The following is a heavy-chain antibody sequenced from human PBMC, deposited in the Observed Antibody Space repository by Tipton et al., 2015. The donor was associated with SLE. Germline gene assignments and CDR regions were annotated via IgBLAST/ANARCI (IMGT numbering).Heavy chain of an antibody. CDR3: ARFTGSSWRIAFDI. CDR1: GYSFTTYW. D-gene: IGHD6-13*01. V-gene: IGHV5-51*01. CDR2: IYPGDSDT. J-gene: IGHJ3*02. Sequence: QLVQSGAGVKEPGESLKISCKGSGYSFTTYWIGWVRQMPGKDLEWMGVIYPGDSDTRYSPSFEGKVTISVDKSISTAYLQWSSLKASDTAMYYCARFTGSSWRIAFDIWGQGTMVTVSS.